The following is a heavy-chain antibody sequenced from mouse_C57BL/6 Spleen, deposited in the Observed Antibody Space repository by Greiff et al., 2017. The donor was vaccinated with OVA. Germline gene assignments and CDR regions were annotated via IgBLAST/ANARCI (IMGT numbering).Heavy chain of an antibody. CDR1: GYAFSSYW. CDR2: IYPGDGDT. D-gene: IGHD3-2*02. V-gene: IGHV1-80*01. Sequence: VQLQQSGAELVKPGASVKISCKASGYAFSSYWLNWVKQRPGKGLEWIGQIYPGDGDTNYNGKFKGKATLTADKSSSTAYMQLSSLTSEDSAVYFCARWGQLRPGYAMDYWGQGTSVTVSS. J-gene: IGHJ4*01. CDR3: ARWGQLRPGYAMDY.